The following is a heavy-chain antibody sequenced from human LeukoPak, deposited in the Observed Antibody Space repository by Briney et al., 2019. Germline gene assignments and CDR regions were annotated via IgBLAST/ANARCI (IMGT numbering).Heavy chain of an antibody. D-gene: IGHD3-10*02. V-gene: IGHV3-23*01. CDR3: AKCSASYDNDALDM. CDR2: IRGGGAGA. Sequence: GGSLRLSCAASGFTFTSYAMNWVRQAPGKGLEWVAFIRGGGAGARYADAAKGRFTISRDNSKNTLYLHMNTLRVGDTATYYCAKCSASYDNDALDMWGQGTVVIVSS. J-gene: IGHJ3*02. CDR1: GFTFTSYA.